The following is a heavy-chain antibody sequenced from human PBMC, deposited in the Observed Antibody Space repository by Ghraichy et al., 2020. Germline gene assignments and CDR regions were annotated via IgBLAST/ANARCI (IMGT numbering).Heavy chain of an antibody. CDR1: GFTFSSYS. Sequence: GGSLRLSCAASGFTFSSYSMNWVRQAPGKGLEWVSHITMSSSTIYYADSVKGRFTISRDNAKNSLYLQMNSLRAEDTAVYYCARVKRDYYDSSGYYYSGFDYWGQGIMVTVAS. D-gene: IGHD3-22*01. J-gene: IGHJ4*02. CDR2: ITMSSSTI. CDR3: ARVKRDYYDSSGYYYSGFDY. V-gene: IGHV3-48*01.